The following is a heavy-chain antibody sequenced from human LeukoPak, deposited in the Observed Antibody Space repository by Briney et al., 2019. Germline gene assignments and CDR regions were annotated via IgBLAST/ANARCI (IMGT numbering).Heavy chain of an antibody. CDR2: ISAYNGNT. D-gene: IGHD3-10*01. J-gene: IGHJ3*02. CDR1: GYTFTTYG. Sequence: ASVKVSCKSSGYTFTTYGITWVRQAPGQGLEWMGWISAYNGNTNYAQKLQGRVTMTTDTSTSTAYMELRSLRSDDTAVYYCARGGIDYYGSGSYYAFDIWGQGTMVTVSS. CDR3: ARGGIDYYGSGSYYAFDI. V-gene: IGHV1-18*01.